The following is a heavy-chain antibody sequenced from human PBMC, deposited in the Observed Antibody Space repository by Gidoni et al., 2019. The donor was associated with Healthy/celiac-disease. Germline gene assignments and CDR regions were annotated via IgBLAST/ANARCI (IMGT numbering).Heavy chain of an antibody. V-gene: IGHV3-21*01. J-gene: IGHJ6*02. CDR2: ISSSSSYI. CDR1: GFTFSSYS. D-gene: IGHD4-4*01. Sequence: EVQLVESGGGLVKPGGSLRLSCAASGFTFSSYSMNWVRQAPGKGLEWVSSISSSSSYIYYADSVKGRFIISRDNAKNSLYLQMNSLRAEDTAVYYCARVWLMTTDGMDVWGQGTTVTVSS. CDR3: ARVWLMTTDGMDV.